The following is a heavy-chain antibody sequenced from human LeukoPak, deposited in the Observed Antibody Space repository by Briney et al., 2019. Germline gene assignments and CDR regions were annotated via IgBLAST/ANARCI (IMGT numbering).Heavy chain of an antibody. D-gene: IGHD3-10*01. V-gene: IGHV1-2*02. CDR1: GYTFTGYY. Sequence: ALVKVSCKASGYTFTGYYMHWVRQAPGQGLEWMGWINPNSGGTNYAQKFQGRVTMTRDTSISTAYMELSRLRSDDTAVYYCAREVRPDYYYYGMDVWGQGTTVTVSS. J-gene: IGHJ6*02. CDR3: AREVRPDYYYYGMDV. CDR2: INPNSGGT.